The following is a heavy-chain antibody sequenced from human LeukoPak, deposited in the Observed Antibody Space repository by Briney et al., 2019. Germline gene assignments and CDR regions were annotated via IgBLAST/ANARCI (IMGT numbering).Heavy chain of an antibody. CDR2: IYTSGST. CDR1: GGSISSYY. J-gene: IGHJ5*02. D-gene: IGHD2-2*02. V-gene: IGHV4-4*07. CDR3: ARGHWYCSSTSCYTEWFDP. Sequence: SETLSLTCTVSGGSISSYYWSWIRQPAGKGLEWIGRIYTSGSTNYNPSLKSRVTMSVDTSKTQFSLKLSSVPAADTAVYYCARGHWYCSSTSCYTEWFDPWGQGTLVTVSS.